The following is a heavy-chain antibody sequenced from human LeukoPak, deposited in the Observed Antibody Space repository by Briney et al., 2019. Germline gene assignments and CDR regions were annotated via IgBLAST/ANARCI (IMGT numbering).Heavy chain of an antibody. D-gene: IGHD3-22*01. J-gene: IGHJ1*01. CDR3: ATYSSLNRREFQY. V-gene: IGHV3-7*01. Sequence: GGSLRLSCEGSRFTFSNYWMGWVRQAPGKGLQWVANIKTDGSEKYYVDSVKGRFTISRDNAKNSLYLQMNSQRAEDTAVYYCATYSSLNRREFQYWGQGTLLTVSS. CDR1: RFTFSNYW. CDR2: IKTDGSEK.